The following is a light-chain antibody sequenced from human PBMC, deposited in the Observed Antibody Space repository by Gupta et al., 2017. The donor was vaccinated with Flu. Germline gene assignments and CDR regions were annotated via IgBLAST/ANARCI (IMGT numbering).Light chain of an antibody. J-gene: IGKJ1*01. CDR2: GAY. Sequence: EIVMTQSPATLSVSPGERATLSCRASQSVSSNLAWYQQKPGQAPRLLIYGAYTRATGIPARFSGSGSGTEFTLTISSLQSEDFAVYYCQQYNNWPPWMFGQGTKVEIK. CDR3: QQYNNWPPWM. CDR1: QSVSSN. V-gene: IGKV3-15*01.